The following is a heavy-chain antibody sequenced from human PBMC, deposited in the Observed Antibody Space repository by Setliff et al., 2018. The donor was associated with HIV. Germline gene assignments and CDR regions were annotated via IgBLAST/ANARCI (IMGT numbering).Heavy chain of an antibody. CDR2: ISSSSSTI. D-gene: IGHD1-26*01. J-gene: IGHJ6*03. CDR3: ARVSELLTYYMDV. Sequence: GGSLRLSCAASGFIFSSYSMNWVRQAPGKGLEWVSYISSSSSTIYYADSVKGRFTISRDNAKNSLYLQMNSLRAEDTAVYYCARVSELLTYYMDVWGKGTTVTVSS. V-gene: IGHV3-48*01. CDR1: GFIFSSYS.